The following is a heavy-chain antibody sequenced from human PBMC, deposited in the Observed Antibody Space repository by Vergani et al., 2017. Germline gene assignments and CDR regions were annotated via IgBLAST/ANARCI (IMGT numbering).Heavy chain of an antibody. CDR1: GGSISSNHYY. Sequence: QVQLQESGPGLVKPSQTLSLTYTVSGGSISSNHYYWSWIRQPPGTGLEWIGYIYYSGSTYYNPSLKSRVTISVDTSKNQFSLKLNSVTAADTAVYYCARELIVGATSFDNWGQGTLVTVSS. V-gene: IGHV4-30-4*08. CDR2: IYYSGST. CDR3: ARELIVGATSFDN. J-gene: IGHJ4*02. D-gene: IGHD1-26*01.